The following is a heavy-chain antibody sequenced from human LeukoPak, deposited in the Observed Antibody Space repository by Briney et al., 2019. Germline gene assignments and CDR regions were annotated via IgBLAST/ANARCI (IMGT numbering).Heavy chain of an antibody. Sequence: SGGSLRLSCAASGFTFSSYAMSWVRQAPGKGLEWVSAISGSGGSTSYAQKFQGRVTMTRDTSTNTVYMELSSLRSEDTAVYYCAREWGNKAFDYWGQGTLVTVSS. CDR3: AREWGNKAFDY. CDR1: GFTFSSYA. CDR2: ISGSGGST. V-gene: IGHV3-23*01. J-gene: IGHJ4*02. D-gene: IGHD7-27*01.